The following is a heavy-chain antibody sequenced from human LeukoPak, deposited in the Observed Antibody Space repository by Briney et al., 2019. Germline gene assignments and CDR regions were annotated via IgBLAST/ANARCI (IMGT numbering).Heavy chain of an antibody. V-gene: IGHV4-4*02. CDR1: GVSISSTNS. CDR3: ARLTGDFVWGSYRREAFDI. D-gene: IGHD3-16*02. J-gene: IGHJ3*02. CDR2: IFHSGST. Sequence: SETLSLTCAVSGVSISSTNSWSWVRQSPGKRLQWIGEIFHSGSTDYNPSLKSRLTISVDKSKNQFSLKLSSVTAADTAVYYCARLTGDFVWGSYRREAFDIWGQGTMVTVSS.